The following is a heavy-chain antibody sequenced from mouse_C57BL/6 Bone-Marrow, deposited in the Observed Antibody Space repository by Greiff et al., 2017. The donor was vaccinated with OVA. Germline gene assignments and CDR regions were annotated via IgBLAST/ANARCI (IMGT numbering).Heavy chain of an antibody. V-gene: IGHV1-53*01. CDR2: INPSNGGT. Sequence: VQLQQPGPELVKPGASVKLSCKASGYTFTSYWMHWVKQRPGQGLEWIGNINPSNGGTNYNEKFKSKATLTVDKSSSTAYMQLSSLTSEDSAVYYCARPHYYGSSYFDYWGQGTTLTVSS. J-gene: IGHJ2*01. D-gene: IGHD1-1*01. CDR3: ARPHYYGSSYFDY. CDR1: GYTFTSYW.